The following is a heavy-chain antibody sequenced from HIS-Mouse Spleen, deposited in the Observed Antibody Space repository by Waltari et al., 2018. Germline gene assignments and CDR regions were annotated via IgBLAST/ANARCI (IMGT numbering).Heavy chain of an antibody. V-gene: IGHV4-39*07. D-gene: IGHD6-13*01. Sequence: QLQLQESGPGLVKPSETLSLTCTVSGGSISSSSYYWGWIRQPPGKGLGGIGSIYYSGSTYYNPSLKSRVTRSVDTSKNQFSLKLSSVTAADTAVYYCAREIPYSSSWYDWYFDLWGRGTLVTVSS. CDR1: GGSISSSSYY. J-gene: IGHJ2*01. CDR3: AREIPYSSSWYDWYFDL. CDR2: IYYSGST.